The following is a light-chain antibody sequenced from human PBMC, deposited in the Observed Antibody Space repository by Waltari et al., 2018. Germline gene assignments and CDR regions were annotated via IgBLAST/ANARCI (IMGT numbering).Light chain of an antibody. Sequence: SALTQPASVSASPGQSITISCTGTSSDVGGYNFVSWYQQHPGNAPQVIIFEISNRPSGVSNRFSGSKSGNTASLTISGLQAEDEANYYCCAYVGYSTWVFGGGTKLTVV. CDR2: EIS. J-gene: IGLJ3*02. CDR1: SSDVGGYNF. V-gene: IGLV2-23*02. CDR3: CAYVGYSTWV.